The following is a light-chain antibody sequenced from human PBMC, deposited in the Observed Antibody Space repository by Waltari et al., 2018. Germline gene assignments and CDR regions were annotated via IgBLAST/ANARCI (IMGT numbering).Light chain of an antibody. Sequence: QSALTQPPSASGSLGQSVTISCTGTSSDVGASNYVSWYQQNPGKAPKLMIFEASKRPSGVPDRFSGSRSGNTASLTVSGLQAEDEADYYCSSDAGSNNYVILGGGTKLTVL. J-gene: IGLJ2*01. CDR3: SSDAGSNNYVI. CDR2: EAS. V-gene: IGLV2-8*01. CDR1: SSDVGASNY.